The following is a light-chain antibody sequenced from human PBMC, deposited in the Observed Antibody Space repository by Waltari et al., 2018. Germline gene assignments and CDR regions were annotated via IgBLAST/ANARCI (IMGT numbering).Light chain of an antibody. J-gene: IGLJ2*01. CDR1: SSDVGGHDY. CDR2: DVN. CDR3: SSYSTSSSLIL. V-gene: IGLV2-14*03. Sequence: SVSGSPGQSITIPCTGASSDVGGHDYVSWYQQHPGKAPKLIIRDVNNRPSGVSNRFSGSKSGNTASLTISGLQAEDEADYYCSSYSTSSSLILFGEGTKVTVL.